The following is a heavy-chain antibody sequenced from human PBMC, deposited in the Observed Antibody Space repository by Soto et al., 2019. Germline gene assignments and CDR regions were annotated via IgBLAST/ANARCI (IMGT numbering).Heavy chain of an antibody. CDR1: GGSISSGGYY. CDR2: IYYSGST. D-gene: IGHD2-15*01. J-gene: IGHJ3*02. V-gene: IGHV4-31*03. Sequence: QVQLQESGPGLVKPSQTLSLTCTVSGGSISSGGYYWSWIRQHPGKGLEWIGYIYYSGSTYYNPSLKSRVTISVDTSKNQFSLKLSSVTAADTAVYYCARSTPRKGYCSGGSCYGDAFDIWGQGTMVTVSS. CDR3: ARSTPRKGYCSGGSCYGDAFDI.